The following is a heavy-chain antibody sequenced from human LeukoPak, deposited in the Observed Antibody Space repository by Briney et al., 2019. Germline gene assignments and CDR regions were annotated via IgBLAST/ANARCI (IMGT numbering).Heavy chain of an antibody. CDR3: ARLRITMIVVVIGGDAFDI. J-gene: IGHJ3*02. D-gene: IGHD3-22*01. CDR2: IYYSGST. CDR1: GGSISSSSYY. V-gene: IGHV4-39*01. Sequence: PSETLSLTCTVSGGSISSSSYYWGWIRQPPGKGLEWIGSIYYSGSTYYNPSLKSRVTISVDTSKNQFSLKLSSVTAADTAVYYCARLRITMIVVVIGGDAFDIWGQGTMVTVSS.